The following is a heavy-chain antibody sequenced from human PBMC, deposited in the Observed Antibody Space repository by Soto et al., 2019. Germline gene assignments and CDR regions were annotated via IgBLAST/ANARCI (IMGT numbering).Heavy chain of an antibody. CDR1: GFTVSSNY. Sequence: GGSLRLSCAASGFTVSSNYMSWVRQAPGKGLEWVSVIYSGGSTYYADSVKGRFTISRDNSKNTLYLQMNSLRAEDTAVYYCASTGGNYDYIWGSYREHGIYLDYWGQGTLVTVSS. CDR3: ASTGGNYDYIWGSYREHGIYLDY. CDR2: IYSGGST. J-gene: IGHJ4*02. V-gene: IGHV3-66*01. D-gene: IGHD3-16*02.